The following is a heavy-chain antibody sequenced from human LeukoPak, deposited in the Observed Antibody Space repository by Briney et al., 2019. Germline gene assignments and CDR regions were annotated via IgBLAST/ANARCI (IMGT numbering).Heavy chain of an antibody. J-gene: IGHJ4*02. Sequence: GGSLRLSRAASGFTFSDYWMHWVRQGPGKGPEWLSRTSKDGSDTFYADAAKGRFTASGDNAKNTVYLQVTNVRPDDTAVYYCARGGYSGSYYRFSWGQGTVVTVAS. CDR1: GFTFSDYW. D-gene: IGHD6-25*01. CDR2: TSKDGSDT. V-gene: IGHV3-74*01. CDR3: ARGGYSGSYYRFS.